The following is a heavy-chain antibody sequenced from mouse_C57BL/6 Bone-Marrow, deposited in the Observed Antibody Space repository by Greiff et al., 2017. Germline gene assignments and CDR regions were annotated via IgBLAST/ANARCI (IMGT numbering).Heavy chain of an antibody. Sequence: PGQGLAWIGAIYPGNSDTSYNQKFKGKAKLTAVTSASTAYMELRSLTNEDSAVDYCTRFNYWGQGTTLTVSS. CDR3: TRFNY. CDR2: IYPGNSDT. V-gene: IGHV1-5*01. J-gene: IGHJ2*01.